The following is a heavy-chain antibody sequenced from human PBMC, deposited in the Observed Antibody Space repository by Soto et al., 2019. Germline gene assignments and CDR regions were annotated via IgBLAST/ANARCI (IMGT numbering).Heavy chain of an antibody. CDR3: ARCMGYDGSGYAFFDS. D-gene: IGHD3-10*01. J-gene: IGHJ4*02. CDR1: GFTFSGHT. CDR2: VSSTSSHI. V-gene: IGHV3-21*01. Sequence: EVQLVESGGGLVQPGGSLRLSCAASGFTFSGHTINWVRQAPGKGLEWVSSVSSTSSHIYYADSVKGRFTVSRDNAEKSLYLQMNSLRAEDTAIYYCARCMGYDGSGYAFFDSWGQGTLVTVSS.